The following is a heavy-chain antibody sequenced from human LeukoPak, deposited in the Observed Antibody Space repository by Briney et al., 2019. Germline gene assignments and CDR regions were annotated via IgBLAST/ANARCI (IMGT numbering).Heavy chain of an antibody. CDR1: GGSIRSDY. D-gene: IGHD2-15*01. CDR2: VYTSGST. V-gene: IGHV4-4*07. CDR3: ARGTVGYCSGGSCQGWFDP. J-gene: IGHJ5*02. Sequence: SETLSLTCTVSGGSIRSDYWSWIRQAAGKGLEWIGRVYTSGSTNYNPSLESRVTISGDTSKNQVSLKLNSVTAADTAVYYCARGTVGYCSGGSCQGWFDPWGQGTLVTVSS.